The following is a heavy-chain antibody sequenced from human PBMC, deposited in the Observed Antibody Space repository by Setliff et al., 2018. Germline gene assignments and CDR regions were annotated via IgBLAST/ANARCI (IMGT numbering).Heavy chain of an antibody. V-gene: IGHV3-48*01. Sequence: LSLSCAASGFTFSIYAMYWVRQAPGKGLEWISYIDISSTTIYYADSVKGRFTISRDNAKNSLYLQMNSLRAGDTAVYYCARVGRERSNGECYNTTPCYSYYMDVWGKGTTVTVSS. D-gene: IGHD2-8*01. CDR2: IDISSTTI. J-gene: IGHJ6*03. CDR1: GFTFSIYA. CDR3: ARVGRERSNGECYNTTPCYSYYMDV.